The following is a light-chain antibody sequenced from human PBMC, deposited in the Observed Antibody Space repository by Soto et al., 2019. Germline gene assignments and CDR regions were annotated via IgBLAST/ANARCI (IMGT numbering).Light chain of an antibody. CDR3: RSYTSSNTPLV. CDR2: EVT. Sequence: QSVLTQPASVSGSPGQSITISCTGASSDVGDYDFVSWYLQQPGKVPKLIIYEVTKRHSGVSDRFSGSKSGNTASLTISGLQAEDEAEYYCRSYTSSNTPLVFGTGTKVTVL. V-gene: IGLV2-14*01. CDR1: SSDVGDYDF. J-gene: IGLJ1*01.